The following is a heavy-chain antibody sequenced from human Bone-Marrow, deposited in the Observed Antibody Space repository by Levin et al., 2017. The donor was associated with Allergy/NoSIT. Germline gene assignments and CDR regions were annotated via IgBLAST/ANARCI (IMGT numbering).Heavy chain of an antibody. CDR2: TGIAGDT. CDR3: AREFRGYCRSTTCYGVSYFFDY. V-gene: IGHV3-13*01. D-gene: IGHD2-2*01. Sequence: GESLKISCAASGFTFSNYDMHWVRRVIGKGLEWVSATGIAGDTYYADSVKGRFIISREDAKNSLYLQMNSLRAGDTAVYYCAREFRGYCRSTTCYGVSYFFDYWGQGALVTVSS. CDR1: GFTFSNYD. J-gene: IGHJ4*02.